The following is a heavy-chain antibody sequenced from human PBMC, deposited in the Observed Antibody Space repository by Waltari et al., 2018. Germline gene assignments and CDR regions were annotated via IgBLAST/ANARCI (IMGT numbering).Heavy chain of an antibody. Sequence: EVQLVQSGAEVKKPGATVKISCKVSGYTFTDYYMHWVQQAPGKGLEWMGLVDPEDGETIYAEKFQGRVTITADTSTDIAYMELSSLRSEDTAVYYCAQGGAGTTGYYYYGMDVWGQGTTVTVSS. CDR2: VDPEDGET. J-gene: IGHJ6*02. D-gene: IGHD1-1*01. CDR1: GYTFTDYY. CDR3: AQGGAGTTGYYYYGMDV. V-gene: IGHV1-69-2*01.